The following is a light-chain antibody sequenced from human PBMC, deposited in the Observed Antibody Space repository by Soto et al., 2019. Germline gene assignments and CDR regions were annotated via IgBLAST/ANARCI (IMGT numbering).Light chain of an antibody. CDR2: DTS. CDR3: QQRTNRPPIT. V-gene: IGKV3-11*01. J-gene: IGKJ5*01. Sequence: EIVFTQSPGTLSLSPGERATLSCRASQSVSSYLAWYQQKPGQAPRLLIFDTSNRATGIPARFSGSGSGTDFTLTISGLEPEDFAVYYCQQRTNRPPITFGQGTRLEIK. CDR1: QSVSSY.